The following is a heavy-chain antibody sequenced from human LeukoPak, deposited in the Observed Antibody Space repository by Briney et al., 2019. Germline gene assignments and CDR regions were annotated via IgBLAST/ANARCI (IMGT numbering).Heavy chain of an antibody. V-gene: IGHV1-3*01. CDR1: GYTFTSYA. CDR2: INAGNVNT. J-gene: IGHJ4*02. D-gene: IGHD1-26*01. CDR3: ARDRNIVGAKWNYFDY. Sequence: ASVKVSCKASGYTFTSYAMHWVRQAPGQRLEWMRWINAGNVNTKYSQKFQGRVTITRDTSASTAYMELSSLRSEDTAVYYCARDRNIVGAKWNYFDYWGQGTLVTVSS.